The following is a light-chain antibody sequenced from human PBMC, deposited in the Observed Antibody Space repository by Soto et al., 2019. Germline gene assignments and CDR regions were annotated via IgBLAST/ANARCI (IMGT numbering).Light chain of an antibody. CDR3: QQYNSFWT. Sequence: DIQMTQSPSTLSASVGDRVTITCRASQSISSWLAWYQQKPGKAPKLLIYRASSLESGVPSRISGSGSGTEFTLTISSLQPDDFGTYYCQQYNSFWTFGQGTKVEIK. CDR1: QSISSW. V-gene: IGKV1-5*03. J-gene: IGKJ1*01. CDR2: RAS.